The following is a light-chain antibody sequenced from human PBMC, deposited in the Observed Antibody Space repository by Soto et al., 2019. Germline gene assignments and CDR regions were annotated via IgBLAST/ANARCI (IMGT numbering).Light chain of an antibody. CDR2: GAS. CDR3: QQYNNWPRT. J-gene: IGKJ2*01. V-gene: IGKV3-15*01. Sequence: EIVMTQSPATLSVSPGERATVSCRASQSVSRNLAWYQQKPGQAPMLLIYGASTRATGIPARFSGSGSGTEFTLTIGSLQSEDFAFYYCQQYNNWPRTFGQGTKLEIK. CDR1: QSVSRN.